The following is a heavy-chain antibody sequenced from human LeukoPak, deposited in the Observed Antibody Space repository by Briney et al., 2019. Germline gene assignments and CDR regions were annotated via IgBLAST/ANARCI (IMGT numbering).Heavy chain of an antibody. Sequence: HAGGSLRLSCAASGFTVDSNYLSWVRQAPGKGLEWVSTIYTGGNTYYAASVKGRFTISRDFSKNTVFLHMNSLRAEGTAMYYCARGDDSGYYDYFDYWGQGALVTVSS. CDR3: ARGDDSGYYDYFDY. CDR2: IYTGGNT. D-gene: IGHD5-12*01. J-gene: IGHJ4*02. CDR1: GFTVDSNY. V-gene: IGHV3-53*01.